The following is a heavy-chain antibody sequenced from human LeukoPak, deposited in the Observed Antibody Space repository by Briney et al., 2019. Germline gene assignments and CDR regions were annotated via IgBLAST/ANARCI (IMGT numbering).Heavy chain of an antibody. CDR1: GFTFSSYS. J-gene: IGHJ4*02. CDR3: AREYSSSWYGGY. V-gene: IGHV3-48*01. CDR2: ISSSSSTI. Sequence: GGSLRLSCAASGFTFSSYSMNWVRPAPGKGLGWVSYISSSSSTIYYADSVKGRFTISRDNAKNSLYLQMNSLRAEDTAVYYCAREYSSSWYGGYWGQGTLVTVSS. D-gene: IGHD6-13*01.